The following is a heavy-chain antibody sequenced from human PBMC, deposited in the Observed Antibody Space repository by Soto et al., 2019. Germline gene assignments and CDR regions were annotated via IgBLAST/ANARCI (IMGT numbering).Heavy chain of an antibody. CDR2: ISYDGSNK. D-gene: IGHD3-22*01. CDR3: ARRYYYDSSGYREIDY. CDR1: GFTFSSYA. Sequence: GGSLRLSCAASGFTFSSYAMHWVRQAPGKGLEWVAVISYDGSNKYYADSVKGRFTISRDNSKNTLYLQMNSLRAEDTAVYYCARRYYYDSSGYREIDYWGQGTLVTVSS. J-gene: IGHJ4*02. V-gene: IGHV3-30-3*01.